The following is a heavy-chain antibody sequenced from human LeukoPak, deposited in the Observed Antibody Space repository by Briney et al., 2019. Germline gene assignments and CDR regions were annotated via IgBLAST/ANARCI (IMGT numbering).Heavy chain of an antibody. J-gene: IGHJ4*02. V-gene: IGHV3-7*03. CDR1: GFHFSHYW. CDR3: ARGGYSGLNFDY. D-gene: IGHD5-12*01. Sequence: GGSLRLSCEASGFHFSHYWMSWVRQAPGKGLEWVANINQDGSEKYYVDSVKGRFTVSRDHAKNSLYLQMNSPRAEDRAVYYCARGGYSGLNFDYWGQGTLVTVSS. CDR2: INQDGSEK.